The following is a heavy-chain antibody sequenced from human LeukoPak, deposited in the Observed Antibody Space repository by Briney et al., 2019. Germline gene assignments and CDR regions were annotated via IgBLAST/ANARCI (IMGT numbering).Heavy chain of an antibody. J-gene: IGHJ3*02. CDR1: GFTFSSYG. CDR3: ARGTFDI. V-gene: IGHV3-30*02. CDR2: VRSDGTYK. Sequence: PGGSLRLSCAASGFTFSSYGMHWVRQAPGKGLEWVAFVRSDGTYKYYADSVKGRFTISRDNSKNTLYLQMNSLRTEDTAVYYCARGTFDIWGQGTMVTVSS.